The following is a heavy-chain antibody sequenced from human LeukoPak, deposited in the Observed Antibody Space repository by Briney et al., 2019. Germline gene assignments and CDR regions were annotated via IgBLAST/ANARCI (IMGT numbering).Heavy chain of an antibody. CDR2: ISSSGSGGNT. CDR3: AKEMVGATVVTPPDY. J-gene: IGHJ4*02. D-gene: IGHD4-23*01. CDR1: GVTLSSYA. Sequence: PGGSLRLSCAASGVTLSSYAMSWARQAPGKGLEWVSGISSSGSGGNTYYADSVKGRFTISRDSSKNTLFLHMNTLRAEDTAIYYCAKEMVGATVVTPPDYWGQGTLVTVSS. V-gene: IGHV3-23*01.